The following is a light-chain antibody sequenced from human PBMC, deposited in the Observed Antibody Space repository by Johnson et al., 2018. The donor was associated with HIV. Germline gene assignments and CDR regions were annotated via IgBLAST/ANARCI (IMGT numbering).Light chain of an antibody. CDR2: ENN. V-gene: IGLV1-51*02. CDR1: SSNIGNDS. J-gene: IGLJ1*01. CDR3: GTWDSSLSDSYV. Sequence: QSVLTQPPSVSAAPGQRVTISCSGSSSNIGNDSVSWYQQLPGTAPELLIYENNRRPSGIPDRFSGSKSGTSATLVITGLQTGDEADFFCGTWDSSLSDSYVYGTGTKVTVL.